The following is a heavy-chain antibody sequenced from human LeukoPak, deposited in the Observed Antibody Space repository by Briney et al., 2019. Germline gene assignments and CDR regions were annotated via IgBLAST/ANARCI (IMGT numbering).Heavy chain of an antibody. CDR3: ARGRYYYDSSGYNAYYFDF. D-gene: IGHD3-22*01. CDR1: GFTFSSYW. V-gene: IGHV3-7*01. CDR2: IKKDGSEK. J-gene: IGHJ4*02. Sequence: GGSLRLSCAASGFTFSSYWMDWVRQAPGKGLEWVANIKKDGSEKYYVDSVKGRFTISRDNAKNSLYLQMNSLRAEDTAVYYCARGRYYYDSSGYNAYYFDFWGQGTLVTVSS.